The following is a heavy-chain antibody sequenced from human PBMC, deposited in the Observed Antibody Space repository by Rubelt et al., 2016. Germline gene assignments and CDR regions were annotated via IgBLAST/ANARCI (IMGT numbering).Heavy chain of an antibody. CDR3: ARGGILNDIEY. CDR1: GGTYA. J-gene: IGHJ4*02. Sequence: QGHPVQSGAEVRKPGSSMKVSCKDSGGTYAISWVRQAPGQGLECVGGIIPFFGTTNAAKNIKDRVTITADQSTSTVYMELSRLRSDDTAVYYCARGGILNDIEYWGQGTLVTVSS. V-gene: IGHV1-69*01. CDR2: IIPFFGTT. D-gene: IGHD1-14*01.